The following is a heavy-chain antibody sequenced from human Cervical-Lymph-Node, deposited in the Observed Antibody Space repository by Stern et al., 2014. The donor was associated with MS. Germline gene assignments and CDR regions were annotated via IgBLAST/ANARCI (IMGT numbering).Heavy chain of an antibody. CDR2: IYYTGST. J-gene: IGHJ4*02. V-gene: IGHV4-59*01. D-gene: IGHD3-22*01. CDR1: GTPTISNY. CDR3: ARLAASSSGPFDY. Sequence: VQLEESGPGLVKPSETLSLTCSVSGTPTISNYWGWFRQSPGKGLEWIGNIYYTGSTNYNPSLKSRVSMSVATSKNQFSVKVTSVTAADTAVYYCARLAASSSGPFDYWGQGTLVPVSS.